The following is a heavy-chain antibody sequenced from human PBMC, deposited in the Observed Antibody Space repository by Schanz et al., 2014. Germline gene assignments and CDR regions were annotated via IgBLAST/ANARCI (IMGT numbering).Heavy chain of an antibody. CDR1: GFTFRNYG. Sequence: EVQLVESGGGLVQPGGSLRLSCAASGFTFRNYGMSWVRQAPGQGLEWVSSITTGGNTYYRDSVKGRFIVSRDNSKNTLYLEMNRLRVDDTAVYYCARDHQWLARYYMDVWGKGTTVTVSS. D-gene: IGHD6-19*01. J-gene: IGHJ6*03. CDR2: ITTGGNT. CDR3: ARDHQWLARYYMDV. V-gene: IGHV3-23*04.